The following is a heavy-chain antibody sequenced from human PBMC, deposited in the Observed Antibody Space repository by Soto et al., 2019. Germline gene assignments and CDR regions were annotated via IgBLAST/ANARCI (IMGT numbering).Heavy chain of an antibody. CDR1: GGSFSGYY. V-gene: IGHV4-34*01. D-gene: IGHD2-8*02. Sequence: QVQLQQWGAGLLKPSETLSLTCAVYGGSFSGYYWTWLRQPPGTGLEWIGEINHSGSTNYNPSLKSRATISVDTSKHQFSLMLSSVTAADAAVYYCARDKITGLVDYWGQGTLVTVSS. CDR3: ARDKITGLVDY. J-gene: IGHJ4*02. CDR2: INHSGST.